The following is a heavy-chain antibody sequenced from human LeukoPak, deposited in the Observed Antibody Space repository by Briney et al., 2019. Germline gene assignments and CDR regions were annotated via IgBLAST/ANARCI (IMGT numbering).Heavy chain of an antibody. Sequence: SETLSLTCTVSGGSISSYYWSWMRQPSGKGLEWIGYIFYSGSTNYNPSLKSRVTISVDTSKNQFSLKLSSVTAADTAVYYCARDYYYGSGSYYNPWFDPWGQGTLVTVSS. CDR2: IFYSGST. D-gene: IGHD3-10*01. J-gene: IGHJ5*02. V-gene: IGHV4-59*01. CDR1: GGSISSYY. CDR3: ARDYYYGSGSYYNPWFDP.